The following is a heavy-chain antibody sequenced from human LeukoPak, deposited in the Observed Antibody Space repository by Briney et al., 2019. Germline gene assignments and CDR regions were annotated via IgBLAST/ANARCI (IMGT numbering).Heavy chain of an antibody. CDR3: AGTGYCSSTSCYSWFDP. CDR1: GYSFITYW. CDR2: IDPSDSYT. D-gene: IGHD2-2*01. V-gene: IGHV5-10-1*01. J-gene: IGHJ5*02. Sequence: GESLKIYCKGSGYSFITYWINWVRQMPGKGLEWMGRIDPSDSYTNYSPSFQGHVTISADKSISTAYLQWSSLKASDTAMYYCAGTGYCSSTSCYSWFDPWGRGTVVTVSS.